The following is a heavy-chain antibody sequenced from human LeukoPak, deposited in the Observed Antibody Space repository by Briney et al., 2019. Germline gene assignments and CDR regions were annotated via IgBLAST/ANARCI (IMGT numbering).Heavy chain of an antibody. CDR3: ATQGWYGHYFDY. Sequence: PSETLSLTCTVSGGSIRNDNYYWGWIRQPPGKGLEWVGSIYYSGSTYYNPSLKSRVTISIDTSKNHFSLKLSSVTAADTAVYYCATQGWYGHYFDYWGQGTLSPPPQ. D-gene: IGHD6-19*01. CDR2: IYYSGST. CDR1: GGSIRNDNYY. V-gene: IGHV4-39*02. J-gene: IGHJ4*02.